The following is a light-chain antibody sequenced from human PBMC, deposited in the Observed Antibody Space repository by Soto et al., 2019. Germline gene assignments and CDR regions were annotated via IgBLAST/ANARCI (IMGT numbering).Light chain of an antibody. Sequence: QSVLTQPPSVSAAPGQKVTISCSGSSSNIGINHVSWYQQLPGTAPKLLIYGNNNRPSGVPDRFSASKSGTSASLAITGLQAEDEADYYCQSYDSSLSAFYVFGTGTKVTVL. CDR1: SSNIGINH. CDR3: QSYDSSLSAFYV. V-gene: IGLV1-40*01. J-gene: IGLJ1*01. CDR2: GNN.